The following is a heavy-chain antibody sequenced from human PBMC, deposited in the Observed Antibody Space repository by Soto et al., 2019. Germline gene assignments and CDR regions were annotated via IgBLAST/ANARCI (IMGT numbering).Heavy chain of an antibody. CDR1: GGTFSSYA. Sequence: SVEVSCKASGGTFSSYALSWVRQAPGQGLEWMGGIIPIFGTANYAQKFQGRVTITADESTSTAYMELRSLRSEDTAVYYCAVVVVAATDIYYYGMDVWGQGTTVTVSS. D-gene: IGHD2-15*01. CDR2: IIPIFGTA. V-gene: IGHV1-69*13. J-gene: IGHJ6*02. CDR3: AVVVVAATDIYYYGMDV.